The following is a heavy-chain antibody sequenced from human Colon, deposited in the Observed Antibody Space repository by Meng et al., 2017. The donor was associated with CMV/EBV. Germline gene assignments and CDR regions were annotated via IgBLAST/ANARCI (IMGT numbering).Heavy chain of an antibody. J-gene: IGHJ4*02. CDR2: LRHDESNI. Sequence: GGSLRLSCAASGFTFSSYGMHWVRQSPGQGLEWVAFLRHDESNIYYADSVRGRFTISRDNSKNILYLQMDSLRHEDTAVYYCARGSAALDYWGQGTLVPSPQ. D-gene: IGHD2-2*01. V-gene: IGHV3-30*02. CDR3: ARGSAALDY. CDR1: GFTFSSYG.